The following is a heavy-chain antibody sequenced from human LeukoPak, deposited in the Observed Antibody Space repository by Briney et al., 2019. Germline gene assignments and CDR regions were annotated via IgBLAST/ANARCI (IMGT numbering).Heavy chain of an antibody. Sequence: GASVKVSCKASGYTFTDYCIHWVRQAPGRGLEWMGWIDASNGATSYTQTLEGRVIITRDTSIGAVYMELSRLTSDDTAVYYCARDGSSVYDFWGQGTLVTVSS. CDR1: GYTFTDYC. CDR2: IDASNGAT. V-gene: IGHV1-2*02. CDR3: ARDGSSVYDF. J-gene: IGHJ4*02.